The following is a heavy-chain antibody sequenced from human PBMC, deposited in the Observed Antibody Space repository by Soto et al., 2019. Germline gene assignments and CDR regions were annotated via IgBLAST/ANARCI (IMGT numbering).Heavy chain of an antibody. V-gene: IGHV3-13*01. CDR1: GFTFSSYD. Sequence: GGSLRLSCAASGFTFSSYDMHWVRQATGKGLEWVSAIGTAGDTYYPGSVKGRFTISRENAKNSLYLQMNSLRAGDTAVYYCARANSSSWYGIYYYYYMDVWGKGTTVTVSS. CDR3: ARANSSSWYGIYYYYYMDV. CDR2: IGTAGDT. J-gene: IGHJ6*03. D-gene: IGHD6-13*01.